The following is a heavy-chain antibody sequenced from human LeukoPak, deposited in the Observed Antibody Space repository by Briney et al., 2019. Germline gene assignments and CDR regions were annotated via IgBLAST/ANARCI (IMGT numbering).Heavy chain of an antibody. Sequence: SGGSLRLSCAASGFTFSSYGMHWVRQAPGKGLEWVAVIWYDGSNKYYADSVKGRFTISRDNSKNTLYLQMNSLRAGDTAVYYCAREGGDTAMVPHFDYWGQGTLVTVSS. CDR2: IWYDGSNK. CDR1: GFTFSSYG. D-gene: IGHD5-18*01. CDR3: AREGGDTAMVPHFDY. V-gene: IGHV3-33*01. J-gene: IGHJ4*02.